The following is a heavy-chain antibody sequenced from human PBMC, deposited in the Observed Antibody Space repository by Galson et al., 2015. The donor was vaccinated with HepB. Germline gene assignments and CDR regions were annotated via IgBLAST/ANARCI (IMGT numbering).Heavy chain of an antibody. V-gene: IGHV3-23*01. CDR2: ISGSGGST. J-gene: IGHJ4*02. CDR3: AKDRDCSSTNCPVDY. CDR1: GFTFSSYA. Sequence: SLRLSCAASGFTFSSYAMSWVRQAPGKGLEWVSAISGSGGSTYYADSVKGRFTISRGNSKNTLYLQMNSLRAEDTAVYYCAKDRDCSSTNCPVDYWGQGTLVTVSS. D-gene: IGHD2-2*01.